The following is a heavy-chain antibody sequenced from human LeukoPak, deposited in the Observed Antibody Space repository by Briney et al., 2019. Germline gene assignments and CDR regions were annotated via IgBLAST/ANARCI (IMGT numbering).Heavy chain of an antibody. Sequence: QPGGSLRLSCAAYGFSFSNYAMHWVRQAPGEGLDWVAFIRFDGSIKYYADSVKGRFTISRDNSRNTLYLQMNSLIAEDTAVYYCAKNVAAADSNPSFDYWGQGTLLTVSS. CDR3: AKNVAAADSNPSFDY. V-gene: IGHV3-30*02. J-gene: IGHJ4*01. CDR1: GFSFSNYA. CDR2: IRFDGSIK. D-gene: IGHD6-25*01.